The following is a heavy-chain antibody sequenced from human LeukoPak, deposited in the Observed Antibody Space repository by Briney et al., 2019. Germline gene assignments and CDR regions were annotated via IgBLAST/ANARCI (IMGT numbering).Heavy chain of an antibody. CDR2: INPSGGST. J-gene: IGHJ5*02. Sequence: ASVKVSCKASGYTFTGYYMHWVRQAPGQGLEWMGIINPSGGSTSYAQKFQGRVTMTRDTSTSTVYMELSSLRSEDTAVYYCARRGRDDSSGYYYDWFDPWGQGTLVTVSS. CDR3: ARRGRDDSSGYYYDWFDP. V-gene: IGHV1-46*01. CDR1: GYTFTGYY. D-gene: IGHD3-22*01.